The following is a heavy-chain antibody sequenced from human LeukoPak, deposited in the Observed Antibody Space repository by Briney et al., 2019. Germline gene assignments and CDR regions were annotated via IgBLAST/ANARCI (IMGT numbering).Heavy chain of an antibody. D-gene: IGHD4-11*01. J-gene: IGHJ6*03. CDR3: ARGRVSSSTWYSTYYYYFHMDV. CDR1: DDSITMYY. Sequence: PSETLPLTCSVSDDSITMYYWTWIRQPPGKGLEWIGYVDHTGSTNFNPSLNGRVSISRDTSKNLFSLRLRSVTAADTAVYFCARGRVSSSTWYSTYYYYFHMDVWGKGTTVTVSS. CDR2: VDHTGST. V-gene: IGHV4-59*01.